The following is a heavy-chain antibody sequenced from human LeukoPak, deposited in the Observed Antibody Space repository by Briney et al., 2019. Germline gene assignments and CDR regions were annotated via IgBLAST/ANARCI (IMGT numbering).Heavy chain of an antibody. CDR3: ARVSSPLQYNWFDP. CDR2: INPNNGDT. J-gene: IGHJ5*02. CDR1: GYTFIGYY. V-gene: IGHV1-2*06. Sequence: ASVKVSCKASGYTFIGYYIHWVRQAPGQGLEWMGRINPNNGDTNYAQKFQGRVTMTRDTSISTAHMELSSLKSDDTAVYYCARVSSPLQYNWFDPWGQGTLVTVSS. D-gene: IGHD2-15*01.